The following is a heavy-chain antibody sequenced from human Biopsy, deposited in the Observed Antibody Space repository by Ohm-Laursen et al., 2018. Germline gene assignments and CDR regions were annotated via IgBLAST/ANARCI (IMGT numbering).Heavy chain of an antibody. V-gene: IGHV1-2*02. CDR1: GYTFTGYH. J-gene: IGHJ5*02. CDR2: INAKTGDT. D-gene: IGHD3-22*01. CDR3: TRGGYYYDSLAYYYWFDP. Sequence: SVKVSCKVSGYTFTGYHVHWVRQAPGQGLEWMGWINAKTGDTNYAQKFQGRVTMTRDTSISTAYVDLSSPRSDDTAVYYCTRGGYYYDSLAYYYWFDPWGQGTLVTVSS.